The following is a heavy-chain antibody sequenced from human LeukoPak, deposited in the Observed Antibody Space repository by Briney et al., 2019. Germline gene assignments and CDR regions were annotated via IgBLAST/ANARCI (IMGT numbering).Heavy chain of an antibody. CDR1: GYSISSGYY. V-gene: IGHV4-38-2*02. CDR2: IYHSGST. CDR3: AGGVSYSSSWS. J-gene: IGHJ4*02. D-gene: IGHD6-13*01. Sequence: SETLSLTCTVSGYSISSGYYWGWIRQPPGKGLEWIGSIYHSGSTYYNPSLKSRVTISVDTSKNQFSLKLSSVTAADTAVYYCAGGVSYSSSWSWGQGTLVTVSS.